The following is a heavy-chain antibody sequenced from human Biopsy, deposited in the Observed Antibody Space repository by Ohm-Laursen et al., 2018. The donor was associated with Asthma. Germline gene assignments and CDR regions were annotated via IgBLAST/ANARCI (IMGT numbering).Heavy chain of an antibody. CDR2: VNTGNGDT. V-gene: IGHV1-3*04. CDR3: ARTYYDFLTGQVKDAFGV. J-gene: IGHJ3*01. D-gene: IGHD3-9*01. CDR1: GYNFISFA. Sequence: AASVKVSCKASGYNFISFAVHWVRQAPGQRLEWMGWVNTGNGDTKYSQKFQGRVTITRDTSASTAYMELRSLRSEDTATYYCARTYYDFLTGQVKDAFGVWGQGTMVTVSS.